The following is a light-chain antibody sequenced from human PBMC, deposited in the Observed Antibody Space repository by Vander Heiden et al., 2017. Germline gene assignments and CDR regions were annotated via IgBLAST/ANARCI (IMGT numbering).Light chain of an antibody. CDR1: SYNIGSNY. J-gene: IGLJ2*01. V-gene: IGLV1-47*01. Sequence: QSVLTQPPSAYGTPGQRVTISCSGSSYNIGSNYIYWYHQLPGTAPKILIYRNNQRPSGVPDRFSGSKSGISASLAISGLRSEDEADYYCATWDDSLSGVVFGGGTKLTVL. CDR3: ATWDDSLSGVV. CDR2: RNN.